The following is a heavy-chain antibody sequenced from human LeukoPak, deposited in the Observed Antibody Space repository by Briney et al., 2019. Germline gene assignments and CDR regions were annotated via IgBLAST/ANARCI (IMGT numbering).Heavy chain of an antibody. CDR2: ISGSGGST. CDR3: ANYYGGNRNFDY. CDR1: GFTFSSYA. V-gene: IGHV3-23*01. J-gene: IGHJ4*02. D-gene: IGHD4-23*01. Sequence: PGGSLRLSCAASGFTFSSYAMSWVRQAPGKGLEWVSAISGSGGSTYYADSVKGRFTISRDNSKNTLYLQMNSLRAKDTAVYYCANYYGGNRNFDYWGQGTLVTVSS.